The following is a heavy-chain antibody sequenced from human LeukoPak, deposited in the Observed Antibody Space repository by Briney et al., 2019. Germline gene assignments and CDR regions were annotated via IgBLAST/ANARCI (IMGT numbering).Heavy chain of an antibody. CDR2: IWYDGSNK. V-gene: IGHV3-33*06. J-gene: IGHJ4*02. Sequence: GGSLRLSCAASGFTFSSYGMHWVRQAPGKGLEWVAVIWYDGSNKYYADSVKGRFTISRDNSKNTLYLQMNSLRAKDTAVYYCAKLEMDTAMVDYWGQGTLVTVSS. D-gene: IGHD5-18*01. CDR3: AKLEMDTAMVDY. CDR1: GFTFSSYG.